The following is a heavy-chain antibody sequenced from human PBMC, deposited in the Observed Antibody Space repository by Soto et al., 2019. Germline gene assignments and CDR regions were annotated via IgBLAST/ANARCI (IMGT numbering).Heavy chain of an antibody. V-gene: IGHV4-61*01. CDR3: ASSYCISTSCYDGCHYYGMDV. D-gene: IGHD2-2*01. Sequence: PSETLSLTCTVSGGSVSSGSYYWSWIRQPPGKGLEWIGYIYYSGSTNYNPSLKSRVTISVDTSKNQFSLNLNSVTAADTAVYYCASSYCISTSCYDGCHYYGMDVWGQGTTVTVSS. CDR2: IYYSGST. J-gene: IGHJ6*02. CDR1: GGSVSSGSYY.